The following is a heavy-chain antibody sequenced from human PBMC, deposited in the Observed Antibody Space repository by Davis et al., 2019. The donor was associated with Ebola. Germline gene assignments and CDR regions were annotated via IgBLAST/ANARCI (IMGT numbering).Heavy chain of an antibody. V-gene: IGHV3-7*01. CDR3: ARVKQWLELGDAFDI. CDR1: GFTFSSYW. Sequence: GESLKISCAASGFTFSSYWMSWVRQAPGKGLEWVANIKQDGSEKYYVDSVKGRFTISRDNAKNSLYLQMNSLRAEDTAVYYCARVKQWLELGDAFDIWGQGTMVTVSS. D-gene: IGHD6-19*01. J-gene: IGHJ3*02. CDR2: IKQDGSEK.